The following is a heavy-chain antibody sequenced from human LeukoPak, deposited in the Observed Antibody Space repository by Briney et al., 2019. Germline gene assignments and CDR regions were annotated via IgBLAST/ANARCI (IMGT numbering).Heavy chain of an antibody. D-gene: IGHD6-13*01. Sequence: GGALRVSCAASGFTFSSYAMSWVCQALGKGVEWVSPIFGCGGSKYYEDSVKGRFTISRDNSKNTLSLQMKSLREEERDVYFFAKRLVYNSTDYYYYGMDVWGQGTTVTVSS. J-gene: IGHJ6*02. CDR2: IFGCGGSK. CDR1: GFTFSSYA. CDR3: AKRLVYNSTDYYYYGMDV. V-gene: IGHV3-23*02.